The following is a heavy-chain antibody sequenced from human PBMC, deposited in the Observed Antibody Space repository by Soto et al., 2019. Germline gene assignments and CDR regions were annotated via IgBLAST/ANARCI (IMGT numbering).Heavy chain of an antibody. D-gene: IGHD6-19*01. Sequence: QVQLVQSGAEVKKPGASVKVSCKASGYTFTGYYMHWVRQAPGQGLEWMGWINPNSGGTNYAQKVQGWVTMTRDTSISTAYMELSRLRSDDTAVYYCARAGDSVAGTADYWGQGTLVTVSS. CDR3: ARAGDSVAGTADY. V-gene: IGHV1-2*04. CDR2: INPNSGGT. CDR1: GYTFTGYY. J-gene: IGHJ4*02.